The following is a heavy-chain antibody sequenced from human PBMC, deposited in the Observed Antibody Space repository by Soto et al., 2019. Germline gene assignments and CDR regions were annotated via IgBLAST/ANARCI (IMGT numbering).Heavy chain of an antibody. Sequence: GGSLRLSCAASGFTFSSYSMNWVRQAPGKGLEWVSNISGSGATIYYADSVKGRFTISRDNAKNSLYLQMNSLGDEDTAVYYCVREDYYYDSSGYVKWFDPWGQGTLVTSPQ. CDR2: ISGSGATI. V-gene: IGHV3-48*02. J-gene: IGHJ5*02. CDR3: VREDYYYDSSGYVKWFDP. CDR1: GFTFSSYS. D-gene: IGHD3-22*01.